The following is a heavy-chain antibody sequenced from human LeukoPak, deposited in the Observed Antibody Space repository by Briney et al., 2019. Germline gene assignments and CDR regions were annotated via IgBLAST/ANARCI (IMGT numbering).Heavy chain of an antibody. J-gene: IGHJ4*02. CDR2: IYLGGPDS. Sequence: GESLKIPCKASGYSINSYWIGWVRQVPGKGLEWMGNIYLGGPDSRYRPSFQGQVTISADKSISTAYLQWNSLKASDTAIYYCARRGHGSSWYYFDYWGQGTLVTVSS. V-gene: IGHV5-51*01. CDR3: ARRGHGSSWYYFDY. CDR1: GYSINSYW. D-gene: IGHD6-13*01.